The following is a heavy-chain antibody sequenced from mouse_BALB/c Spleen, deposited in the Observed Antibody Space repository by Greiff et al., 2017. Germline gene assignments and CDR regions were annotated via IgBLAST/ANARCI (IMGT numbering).Heavy chain of an antibody. D-gene: IGHD2-1*01. V-gene: IGHV2-9*02. CDR1: GFSLTSYG. CDR3: ASYGNYQAWFAY. CDR2: IWAGGST. J-gene: IGHJ3*01. Sequence: VQLVESGPGLVAPSQSLSITCTVSGFSLTSYGVHWVRQPPGKGLEWLGVIWAGGSTNYNSALMSRLSISKDNSKSQVFLKMNSLQTDDTAMYYCASYGNYQAWFAYWGQGTLVTVSA.